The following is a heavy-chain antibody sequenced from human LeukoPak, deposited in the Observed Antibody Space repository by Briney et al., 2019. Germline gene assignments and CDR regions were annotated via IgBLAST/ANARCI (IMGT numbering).Heavy chain of an antibody. Sequence: SETLSLTCTVSGGSISSYYWSWIRQPPGKGLEWIGYIYYSGGTNYNPSLKSRVTISVDTSKNQFSLKLSSVTAADTAVYYCARLPVGATYVDYWGQGTLVTVSS. V-gene: IGHV4-59*08. CDR2: IYYSGGT. CDR1: GGSISSYY. J-gene: IGHJ4*02. D-gene: IGHD1-26*01. CDR3: ARLPVGATYVDY.